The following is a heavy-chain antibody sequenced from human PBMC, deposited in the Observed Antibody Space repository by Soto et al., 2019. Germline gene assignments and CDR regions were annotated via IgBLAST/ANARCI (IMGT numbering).Heavy chain of an antibody. CDR3: ARGRRFLEWLPYNWFDP. Sequence: ASVKVSCKASGYTFTSYDINWVRQATGQGLEWMGWMNPNSGNTGYAQKFQGRVTMTRNTSISTAYMELSSLRSEDTAVYYCARGRRFLEWLPYNWFDPWGQGTLVTVSS. D-gene: IGHD3-3*01. V-gene: IGHV1-8*01. J-gene: IGHJ5*02. CDR2: MNPNSGNT. CDR1: GYTFTSYD.